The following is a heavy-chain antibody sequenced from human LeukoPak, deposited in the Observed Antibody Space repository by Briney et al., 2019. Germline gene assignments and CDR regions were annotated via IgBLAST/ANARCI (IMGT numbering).Heavy chain of an antibody. Sequence: GESLKISCKGSGYSFTSYWIGWVRQMPGKGLEWMGIIYPGDSDTRYSPSFQGQVTISADKSISTAYLQWSSLKASDTAMFYCARRTAYDILTGYTAAYYFDYWGQGTLVTVSS. D-gene: IGHD3-9*01. CDR1: GYSFTSYW. V-gene: IGHV5-51*01. J-gene: IGHJ4*02. CDR2: IYPGDSDT. CDR3: ARRTAYDILTGYTAAYYFDY.